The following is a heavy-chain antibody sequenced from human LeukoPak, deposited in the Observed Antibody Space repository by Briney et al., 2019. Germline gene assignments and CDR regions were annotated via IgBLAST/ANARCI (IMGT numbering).Heavy chain of an antibody. CDR3: AKEGDHMGFDY. J-gene: IGHJ4*02. CDR1: GFRITNAW. D-gene: IGHD2-21*01. V-gene: IGHV3-23*01. Sequence: GGSLRLSCAASGFRITNAWMNWVRQAPGKGLEWVSAISGSGGSTYYADSVKGRFTISRDNSKNTLYLQMNSLRAEDTAVYYCAKEGDHMGFDYWGQGTLVTVSS. CDR2: ISGSGGST.